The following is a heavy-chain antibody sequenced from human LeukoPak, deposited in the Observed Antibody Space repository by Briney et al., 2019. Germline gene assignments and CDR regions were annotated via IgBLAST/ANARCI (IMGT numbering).Heavy chain of an antibody. CDR1: GGSFSGYY. CDR2: INHSGST. CDR3: ARYSSGWYSGNWFDP. D-gene: IGHD6-19*01. J-gene: IGHJ5*02. Sequence: PSETLSLTCAVYGGSFSGYYWSRIRQPPGKGLEWIGEINHSGSTNYNPSLKSRVTISVDTSKNQFSLKLSSVTAADTAVYYCARYSSGWYSGNWFDPWGQGTLVTVSS. V-gene: IGHV4-34*01.